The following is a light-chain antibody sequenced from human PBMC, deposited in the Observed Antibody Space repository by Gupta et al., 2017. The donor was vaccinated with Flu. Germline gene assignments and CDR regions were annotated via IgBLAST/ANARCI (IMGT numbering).Light chain of an antibody. CDR1: TSNIGNNY. CDR2: EIS. J-gene: IGLJ3*02. CDR3: EAWDNDLSVVL. Sequence: RVTMSCSGSTSNIGNNYVSWYQQLPGTAPNLLIYEISKRPSGIPDRFSGSKSGTSATLDITGLQTADEADYFCEAWDNDLSVVLFGGGTKVTVL. V-gene: IGLV1-51*02.